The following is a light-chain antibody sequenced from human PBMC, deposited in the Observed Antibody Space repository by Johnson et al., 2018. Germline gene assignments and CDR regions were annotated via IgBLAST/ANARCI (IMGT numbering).Light chain of an antibody. CDR1: SSNIGNNY. Sequence: QSVLTQPPSVSAAPGQKVTFSCSGSSSNIGNNYVSWYQQLPGTAPKLLIYENNKRPSGIPDRFSGSKSGTSATLGIPGLHTGDEADYYCGTWDSSLIAGHVFGTGTKVTVL. V-gene: IGLV1-51*02. J-gene: IGLJ1*01. CDR2: ENN. CDR3: GTWDSSLIAGHV.